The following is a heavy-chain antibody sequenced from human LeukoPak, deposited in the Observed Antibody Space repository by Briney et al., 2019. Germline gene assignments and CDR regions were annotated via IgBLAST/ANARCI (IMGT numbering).Heavy chain of an antibody. V-gene: IGHV1-2*02. CDR3: ARGETYYYYYGMDV. CDR1: GYTFTGYD. CDR2: INPNSGGT. J-gene: IGHJ6*02. Sequence: GASVKVSCKASGYTFTGYDVNWVRQATGQGLEWMGWINPNSGGTDYAQKFQGRVTMTRDTSISTAYMELSRLRSDDTAVYYCARGETYYYYYGMDVWGQGTTVTVSS.